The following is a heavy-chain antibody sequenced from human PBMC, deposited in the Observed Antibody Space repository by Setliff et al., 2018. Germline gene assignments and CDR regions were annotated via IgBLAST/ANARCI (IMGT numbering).Heavy chain of an antibody. CDR2: INWNGRAA. Sequence: PSETLSLSCAASGFYFDDYGMNWVRQVPGKGLEWVAGINWNGRAAYYADSVKGRFTISRDNAKNALYLQMNSLRAEDTAVYYCAREGRGVYYHYYYMDVWGKGTTVTVSS. V-gene: IGHV3-20*04. CDR3: AREGRGVYYHYYYMDV. D-gene: IGHD3-10*01. CDR1: GFYFDDYG. J-gene: IGHJ6*03.